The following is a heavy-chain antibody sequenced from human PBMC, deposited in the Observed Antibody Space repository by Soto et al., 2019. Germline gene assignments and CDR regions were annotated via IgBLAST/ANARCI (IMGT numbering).Heavy chain of an antibody. CDR2: IKDDGSEK. V-gene: IGHV3-7*05. D-gene: IGHD3-3*01. CDR3: AREIGTPGYDFWSGYFVPSWGKYYFEH. Sequence: PGGSLRLSCLASEFTFNTYWMNWVRQAPGKGLEWVANIKDDGSEKYYVDSVKGRFTISRDNAKNSLYLQMNSLRGEDTAVYYCAREIGTPGYDFWSGYFVPSWGKYYFEHWGQGTLVTVPS. J-gene: IGHJ4*02. CDR1: EFTFNTYW.